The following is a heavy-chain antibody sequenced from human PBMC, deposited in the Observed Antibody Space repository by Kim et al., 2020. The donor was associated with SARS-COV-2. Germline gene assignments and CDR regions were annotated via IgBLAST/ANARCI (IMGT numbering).Heavy chain of an antibody. V-gene: IGHV3-7*01. CDR2: IKQDGSEK. CDR1: GFTFSYYW. CDR3: VRLSASYTSVYYYFYFY. Sequence: GGSLRLSCAASGFTFSYYWMSWVRQVPGKGLEWVANIKQDGSEKYYVDSVNGRFTISRDNPKNSLYLQINSLRAEDTAVYYCVRLSASYTSVYYYFYFY. D-gene: IGHD3-22*01. J-gene: IGHJ4*01.